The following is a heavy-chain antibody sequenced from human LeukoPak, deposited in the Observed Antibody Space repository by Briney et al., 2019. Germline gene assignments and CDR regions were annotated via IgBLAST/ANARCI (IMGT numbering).Heavy chain of an antibody. CDR3: ARVGSNYSGYYYYMDV. Sequence: SETLSLTCTVSGGSISSYYWSWIRQPPGKGLEWIGYIYYSGSTSYNPSLKSRVTISVDTSKNQFSLKLSSVTAADTAVYYCARVGSNYSGYYYYMDVWGKGTTVTVSS. CDR2: IYYSGST. CDR1: GGSISSYY. D-gene: IGHD4-11*01. V-gene: IGHV4-59*01. J-gene: IGHJ6*03.